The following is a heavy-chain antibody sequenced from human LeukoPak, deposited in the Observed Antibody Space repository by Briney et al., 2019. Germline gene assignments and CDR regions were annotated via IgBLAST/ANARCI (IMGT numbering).Heavy chain of an antibody. J-gene: IGHJ3*02. CDR2: IYQSVST. D-gene: IGHD4-17*01. CDR1: GYSISSDYY. V-gene: IGHV4-38-2*01. CDR3: ARNKSTVTTSRHDAFDI. Sequence: ASETLSPTCAVSGYSISSDYYWGWIRQPSGKGLEWIGSIYQSVSTYYNPSLKSRVTISVDTSKNQFSLKLSSVTAADTAVYYCARNKSTVTTSRHDAFDIWGQGTMVTVSS.